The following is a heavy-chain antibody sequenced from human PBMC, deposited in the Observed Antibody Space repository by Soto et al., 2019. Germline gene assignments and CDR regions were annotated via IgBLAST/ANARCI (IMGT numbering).Heavy chain of an antibody. D-gene: IGHD3-3*01. J-gene: IGHJ4*02. V-gene: IGHV1-18*01. Sequence: GCAVKVSCKGSGYPFTNYGVTWVRQVPGQGLEWMGWITPYIGKTHYAQKVQGRVTMTTDTSTSTAYLELWSLRSDDTAVYYSARAGEYGIFYFFDYWGQGTRVTVSS. CDR3: ARAGEYGIFYFFDY. CDR2: ITPYIGKT. CDR1: GYPFTNYG.